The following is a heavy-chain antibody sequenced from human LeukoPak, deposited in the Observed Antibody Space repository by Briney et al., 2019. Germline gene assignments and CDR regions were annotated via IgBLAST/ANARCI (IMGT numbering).Heavy chain of an antibody. Sequence: PSETLSLTCTVSGGSISSYYWSWIRQSPGKGLEWIGYIYNSGSTNYNPSLKSRVTISVDTSKNQFSLNLNSVTAADTAVYYCARSGTYYNNWFDPWGQGTLVIVSS. V-gene: IGHV4-59*08. CDR3: ARSGTYYNNWFDP. J-gene: IGHJ5*02. CDR2: IYNSGST. D-gene: IGHD3-10*01. CDR1: GGSISSYY.